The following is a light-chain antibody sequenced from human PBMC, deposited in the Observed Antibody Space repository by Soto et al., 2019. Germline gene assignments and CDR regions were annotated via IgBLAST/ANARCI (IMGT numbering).Light chain of an antibody. J-gene: IGLJ2*01. CDR1: SSDVGGYNY. V-gene: IGLV2-8*01. CDR2: EVS. CDR3: SSYAGSNFVV. Sequence: QSAPTQPPSASGSPGQSVTISCTGTSSDVGGYNYVSWYQQHPGKAPKFMIYEVSKRPSGVPDRFSGSKSGNTASLTVSGLQAEDEADYYCSSYAGSNFVVFGGGTKLTVL.